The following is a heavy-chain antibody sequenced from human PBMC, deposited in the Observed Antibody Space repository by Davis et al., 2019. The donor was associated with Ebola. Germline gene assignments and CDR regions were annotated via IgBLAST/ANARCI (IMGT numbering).Heavy chain of an antibody. V-gene: IGHV4-4*02. D-gene: IGHD3-22*01. CDR3: AREISFDSTGGGYFDY. CDR1: GGSISSSNW. Sequence: PSETLSLTCTVSGGSISSSNWWSWVRQPPGKGLEWIGEIYHSGSTNYNPSLKSRVTMSVDKSKNQFSLKLSSVTAADTAMYYCAREISFDSTGGGYFDYWGQGSLVTVSS. J-gene: IGHJ4*02. CDR2: IYHSGST.